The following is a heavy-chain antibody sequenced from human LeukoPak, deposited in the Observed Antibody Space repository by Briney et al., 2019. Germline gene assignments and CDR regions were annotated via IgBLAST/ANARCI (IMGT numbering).Heavy chain of an antibody. J-gene: IGHJ6*03. CDR2: IYYSGST. CDR3: ARSPTVAGIYYYYMDV. D-gene: IGHD6-19*01. Sequence: PSETLSLTCTVSGGSISSYYWSWIRQPPGKGLEWIGYIYYSGSTNYNPSLKSRVTISVDTSKNQFSLKLSSVTAADTAVYYCARSPTVAGIYYYYMDVWGKGTTVTISS. V-gene: IGHV4-59*01. CDR1: GGSISSYY.